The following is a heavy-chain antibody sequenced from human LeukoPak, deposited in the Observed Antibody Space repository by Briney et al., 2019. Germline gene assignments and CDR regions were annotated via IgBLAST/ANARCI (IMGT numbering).Heavy chain of an antibody. CDR1: GYSISSGYY. CDR2: IYHSGST. Sequence: PSETLSLTCTVSGYSISSGYYWGWIRQPPGKGLEWIGSIYHSGSTYYNPSLKSRVTISVDTSKNQFSLKLSSVTAADTAVYYCARGDRSYGGENFDYWGQGTLVTVSS. J-gene: IGHJ4*02. D-gene: IGHD1-26*01. V-gene: IGHV4-38-2*02. CDR3: ARGDRSYGGENFDY.